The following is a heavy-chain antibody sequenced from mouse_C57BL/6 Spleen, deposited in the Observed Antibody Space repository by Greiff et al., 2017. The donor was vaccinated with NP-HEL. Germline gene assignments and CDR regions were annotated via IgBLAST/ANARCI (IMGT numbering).Heavy chain of an antibody. CDR1: GFTFSDYY. D-gene: IGHD4-1*01. J-gene: IGHJ2*01. CDR3: ARGLGQNPPFDY. CDR2: INYDGSST. Sequence: EVMLVESEGGLVQPGSSMKLSCTASGFTFSDYYMAWVRQVPEKGLEWVANINYDGSSTYYLDSLKSRFIISRDNAKNILYLQMSSLKSEDTATYYCARGLGQNPPFDYWGQGTTLTVSS. V-gene: IGHV5-16*01.